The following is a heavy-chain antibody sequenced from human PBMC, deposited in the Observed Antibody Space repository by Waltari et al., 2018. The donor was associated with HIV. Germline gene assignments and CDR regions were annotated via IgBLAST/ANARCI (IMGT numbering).Heavy chain of an antibody. Sequence: QVQLVQSGAEVKKPGASVKVSCQASGYTFPSYGLSWVRQAPGQGLEWMGWISSYHGNTNYAQHLQGRVTLTTDTSTSTAYMELRSLRSDDTAVYFCARVAQYQYDFWSGYRFDYWGQGTLVTVSS. V-gene: IGHV1-18*01. CDR3: ARVAQYQYDFWSGYRFDY. CDR1: GYTFPSYG. CDR2: ISSYHGNT. D-gene: IGHD3-3*01. J-gene: IGHJ4*02.